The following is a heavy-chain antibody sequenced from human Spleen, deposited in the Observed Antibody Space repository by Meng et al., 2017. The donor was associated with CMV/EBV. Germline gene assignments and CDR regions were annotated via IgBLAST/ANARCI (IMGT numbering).Heavy chain of an antibody. CDR2: ISSSSSTI. J-gene: IGHJ4*02. CDR1: GFSFSNYN. CDR3: ARAHYDSSGYAFDY. V-gene: IGHV3-48*04. Sequence: ASGFSFSNYNMKWVRQAAGKGLEWVSYISSSSSTIYYADSVKGRFTISRDNAKNSLYLQMNSLRAEDTAVYYCARAHYDSSGYAFDYWGQGTLVTVSS. D-gene: IGHD3-22*01.